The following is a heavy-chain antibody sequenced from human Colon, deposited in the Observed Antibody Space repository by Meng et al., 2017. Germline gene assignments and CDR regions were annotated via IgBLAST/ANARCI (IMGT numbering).Heavy chain of an antibody. Sequence: QVHLHESGPGLGRPSDDLSLVCTVSGGSIKSGGYQWSWVRQHPGKGLEYIGFMSDSGTTDYNPSLRSRVSISEIGSSKNQFSLTLRSVTAADTATYFCARDTLYGTDYWGQGVLVTVSS. J-gene: IGHJ4*02. CDR1: GGSIKSGGYQ. CDR3: ARDTLYGTDY. D-gene: IGHD4-17*01. V-gene: IGHV4-31*03. CDR2: MSDSGTT.